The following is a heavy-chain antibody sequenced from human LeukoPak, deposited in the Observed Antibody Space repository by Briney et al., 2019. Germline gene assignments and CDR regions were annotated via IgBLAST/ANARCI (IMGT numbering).Heavy chain of an antibody. CDR3: ARDRYYCDSSLGY. Sequence: GGSLRLSCAASGFTFSSYSMNWVRQAPGKGLEWVSYISSSSSTIYYTDSVKGRFTISRDNAKKSLFLQMNSLRAEDTAVYYCARDRYYCDSSLGYWGQGTLVTVSS. D-gene: IGHD3-22*01. CDR2: ISSSSSTI. V-gene: IGHV3-48*01. CDR1: GFTFSSYS. J-gene: IGHJ4*02.